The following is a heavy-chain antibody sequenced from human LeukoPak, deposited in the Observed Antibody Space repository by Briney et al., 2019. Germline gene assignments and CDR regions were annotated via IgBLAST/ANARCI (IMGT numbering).Heavy chain of an antibody. CDR3: ARGRSTVVTPNYYYYYCMDV. CDR2: IHTSGGT. J-gene: IGHJ6*03. V-gene: IGHV4-4*09. D-gene: IGHD4-23*01. Sequence: SETLSLTCTVSGGSISSSHWSWIRQPPGKGLEWIGNIHTSGGTNYSPSLKSRVTISLDTSRNQFSLKLSSVTATDTAVYYCARGRSTVVTPNYYYYYCMDVWGKGTTVTVSS. CDR1: GGSISSSH.